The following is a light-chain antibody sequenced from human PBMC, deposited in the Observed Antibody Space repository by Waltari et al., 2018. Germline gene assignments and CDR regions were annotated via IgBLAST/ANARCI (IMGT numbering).Light chain of an antibody. CDR1: NSDVGGYNY. Sequence: QSALTQPASVSGSPGQSITISCTGTNSDVGGYNYVSWYQQHPGKAPKRMIYDVTNRPSGVSNRFSGSKSGNTASLTISGLQAEDEADYYCSSYTSLRTAVLGGGTKLTVL. CDR2: DVT. V-gene: IGLV2-14*03. CDR3: SSYTSLRTAV. J-gene: IGLJ2*01.